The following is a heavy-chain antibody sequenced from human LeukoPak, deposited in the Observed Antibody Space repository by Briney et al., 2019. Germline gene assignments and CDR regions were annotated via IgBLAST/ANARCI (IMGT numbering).Heavy chain of an antibody. Sequence: PSETLSLTCTVSGGSVSSGGYYWSWIRQHPRKGPEWIGYIYNIGTTNYNPSLKSRLTILVDTSKNLFSLTLSSMTAADTAVYYCGRGRFGGYGTNVWGQGTTVTVSS. D-gene: IGHD3-10*01. V-gene: IGHV4-31*03. J-gene: IGHJ6*02. CDR3: GRGRFGGYGTNV. CDR2: IYNIGTT. CDR1: GGSVSSGGYY.